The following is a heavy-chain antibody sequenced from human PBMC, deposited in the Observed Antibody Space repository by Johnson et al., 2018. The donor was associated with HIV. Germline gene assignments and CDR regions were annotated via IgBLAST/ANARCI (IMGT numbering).Heavy chain of an antibody. CDR3: ARLSGYYVYDAFDI. CDR2: INWNGGST. Sequence: VQLVESGGRLIQPGGSLRLSCTASDFTVSSNYMSWVRQAPGKGLEWVSGINWNGGSTGYADSVKGRFTIPRDNAKNSLYLQMNSLRAEDTALYYCARLSGYYVYDAFDIWGQGTMVTVSS. V-gene: IGHV3-20*04. D-gene: IGHD3-3*01. J-gene: IGHJ3*02. CDR1: DFTVSSNY.